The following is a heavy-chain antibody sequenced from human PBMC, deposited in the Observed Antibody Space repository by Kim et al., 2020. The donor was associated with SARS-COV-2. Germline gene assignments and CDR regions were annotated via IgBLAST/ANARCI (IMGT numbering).Heavy chain of an antibody. D-gene: IGHD6-13*01. Sequence: ASVKVSCKASGYTFTSYAMHWVRQAPGQRLEWMGWINAGNGNTKYSQKFQGRVTTTRDTSASTAYMELSSLRSEDTAVYYCARVQTPGIAAAASYYYYYYMDVWGKGTTVTVSS. J-gene: IGHJ6*03. CDR2: INAGNGNT. V-gene: IGHV1-3*01. CDR1: GYTFTSYA. CDR3: ARVQTPGIAAAASYYYYYYMDV.